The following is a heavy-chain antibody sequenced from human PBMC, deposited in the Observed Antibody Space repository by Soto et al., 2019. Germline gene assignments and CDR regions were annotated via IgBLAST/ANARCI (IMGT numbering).Heavy chain of an antibody. CDR3: ARFLVETVAGAYYYYYGMDV. CDR1: GGSISSYY. CDR2: IYYSGST. V-gene: IGHV4-59*01. J-gene: IGHJ6*02. Sequence: PSETLSLTCTVSGGSISSYYWSWIRQPPGKGLEWIGYIYYSGSTNYNPSLKSRVTISVDTSKNQFSLKLSSVTAADTAVYYCARFLVETVAGAYYYYYGMDVWGQGTKVTVSS. D-gene: IGHD6-19*01.